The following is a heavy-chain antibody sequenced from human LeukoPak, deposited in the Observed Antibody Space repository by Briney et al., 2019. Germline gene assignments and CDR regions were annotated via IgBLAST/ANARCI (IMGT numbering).Heavy chain of an antibody. CDR2: IWYDGSNK. CDR1: GFTFSSYW. D-gene: IGHD1-26*01. CDR3: ARAEYSGSYVDY. V-gene: IGHV3-33*08. Sequence: GGSLRLSCAASGFTFSSYWMTWVRQAPGKGLEWVAVIWYDGSNKYYADSVKGRFTISRDNSKNTLYLQMNSLRAEDTTVYYCARAEYSGSYVDYWGQGTLVTVSS. J-gene: IGHJ4*02.